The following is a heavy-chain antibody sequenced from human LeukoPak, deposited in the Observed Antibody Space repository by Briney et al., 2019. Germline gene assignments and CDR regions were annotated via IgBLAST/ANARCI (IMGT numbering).Heavy chain of an antibody. J-gene: IGHJ3*02. Sequence: ASVKVSCKASGYTFTSYAMNWVRQAPGQGLEWMGWINANTGNPTDAQGFTGRFVFSLDTSVSTAYLQISSLKAEDTAVYYCARRVERHAFDIWGQGTMVTVSS. V-gene: IGHV7-4-1*02. CDR2: INANTGNP. CDR1: GYTFTSYA. D-gene: IGHD1-1*01. CDR3: ARRVERHAFDI.